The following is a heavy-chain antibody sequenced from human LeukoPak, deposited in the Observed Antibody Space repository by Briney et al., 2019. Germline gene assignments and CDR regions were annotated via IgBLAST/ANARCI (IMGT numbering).Heavy chain of an antibody. Sequence: GGSLRLACTASGFTFSTYGMHWVRQAPGKGLEWVSSISRSSAYIYYADSVKGRFTISRDNAENSLYLQMNSLRAEDTAVYYCASFPPYMVRTDAFDIWGQGTMVTVSS. CDR1: GFTFSTYG. CDR3: ASFPPYMVRTDAFDI. CDR2: ISRSSAYI. J-gene: IGHJ3*02. V-gene: IGHV3-21*01. D-gene: IGHD3-10*01.